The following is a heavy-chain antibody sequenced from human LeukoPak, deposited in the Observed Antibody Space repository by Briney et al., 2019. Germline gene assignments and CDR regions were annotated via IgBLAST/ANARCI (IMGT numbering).Heavy chain of an antibody. J-gene: IGHJ5*02. CDR2: MNPNGGNT. D-gene: IGHD3-10*01. CDR1: GYTFTSYD. Sequence: ASVKVSCEASGYTFTSYDINWVRQATGQGLEWMGWMNPNGGNTGYAQKFQGRVTITRNTSISTAYMELSSLRSEDTAVYYCARGGDQADWFDPWGQGTLVTVSS. V-gene: IGHV1-8*03. CDR3: ARGGDQADWFDP.